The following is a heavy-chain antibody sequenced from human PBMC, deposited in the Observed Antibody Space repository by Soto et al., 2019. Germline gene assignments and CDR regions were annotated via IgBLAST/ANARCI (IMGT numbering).Heavy chain of an antibody. J-gene: IGHJ4*02. V-gene: IGHV3-23*01. CDR3: AKDQESRGYFRHYFDY. CDR2: ISGSGDTT. Sequence: GGSLRLSCAASAFTFSSYAMTWVRQAPGKGLEWVSGISGSGDTTYYADSVKGRFTISRDNSKNTLYLQMSSLRAEDTAVYYCAKDQESRGYFRHYFDYWGQGTLVTVSS. D-gene: IGHD3-22*01. CDR1: AFTFSSYA.